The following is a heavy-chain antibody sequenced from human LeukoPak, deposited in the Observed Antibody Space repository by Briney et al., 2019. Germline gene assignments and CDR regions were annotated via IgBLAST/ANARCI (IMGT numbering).Heavy chain of an antibody. Sequence: TGGSLRLSCAASGFTFSSYAMSWVRQAPGKGLEWVGFIRSKAYGGTTEYAASVKGRFTISRDDSKSIAYLQMNSLKTEDTAVYYCTRVAAIVVVRGDYWGQGTLVTVSS. CDR3: TRVAAIVVVRGDY. D-gene: IGHD3-22*01. CDR1: GFTFSSYA. V-gene: IGHV3-49*04. CDR2: IRSKAYGGTT. J-gene: IGHJ4*02.